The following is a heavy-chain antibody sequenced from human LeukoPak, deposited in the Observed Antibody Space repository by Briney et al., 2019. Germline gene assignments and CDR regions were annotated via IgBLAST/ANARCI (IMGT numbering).Heavy chain of an antibody. CDR2: FYYSGST. Sequence: PSETLSLTCTVSGGSVNSGTYYWSWIRQPPGKGLEWIGHFYYSGSTNYNPSLRSRVTISVDTSRNQFSLRLTSVTAADTAVYYCARGQGGNYYLNYFDYWGQGALVTVSS. D-gene: IGHD1-26*01. CDR3: ARGQGGNYYLNYFDY. CDR1: GGSVNSGTYY. V-gene: IGHV4-61*01. J-gene: IGHJ4*02.